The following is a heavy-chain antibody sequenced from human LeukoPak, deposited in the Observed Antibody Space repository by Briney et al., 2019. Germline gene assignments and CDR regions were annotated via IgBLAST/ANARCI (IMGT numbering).Heavy chain of an antibody. Sequence: GGSLRLSCAVSGFTFSGYYMRWFRQDPGKGLEWLSYISGSGSSTYYADSVRGRFTISRDNSQNSLYLQMNSLRTEDTAVYYCAKRRDYFDHWGQGALVTVSS. CDR1: GFTFSGYY. CDR3: AKRRDYFDH. V-gene: IGHV3-11*01. CDR2: ISGSGSST. J-gene: IGHJ4*02.